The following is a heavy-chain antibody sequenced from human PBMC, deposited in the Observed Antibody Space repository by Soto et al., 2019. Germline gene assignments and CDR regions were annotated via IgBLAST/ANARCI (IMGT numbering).Heavy chain of an antibody. CDR1: GGSISSGGYY. Sequence: QVQLQESGPGLVKPSQILSLTCTVSGGSISSGGYYWSWIRQHPGKGLEWIGYIYYSGSTYYNPSLKSRVTISVDTSKNQFSLKLSSVTAADTAVYYCARGGYCSGGSCYPGDFQHWGQGTLVTVSS. CDR2: IYYSGST. J-gene: IGHJ1*01. CDR3: ARGGYCSGGSCYPGDFQH. D-gene: IGHD2-15*01. V-gene: IGHV4-31*03.